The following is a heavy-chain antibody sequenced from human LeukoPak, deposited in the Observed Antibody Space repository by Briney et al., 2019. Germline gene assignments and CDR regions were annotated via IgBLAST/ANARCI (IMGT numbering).Heavy chain of an antibody. J-gene: IGHJ6*02. CDR1: GFTFSSYA. CDR3: AKDANYYDSSGYFHGMDV. Sequence: GGSLRPSCAASGFTFSSYAMSWVRQAPGKGLEWVSAISGSGGSTYYADSVKGRFTISRDNSKNTLYLQMNSLRAEDTAVYYCAKDANYYDSSGYFHGMDVWGQGTTVTVSS. V-gene: IGHV3-23*01. D-gene: IGHD3-22*01. CDR2: ISGSGGST.